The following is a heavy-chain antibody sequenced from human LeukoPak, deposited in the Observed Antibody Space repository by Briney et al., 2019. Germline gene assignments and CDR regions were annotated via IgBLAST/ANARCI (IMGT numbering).Heavy chain of an antibody. CDR2: INHSGST. CDR3: ARGYCSSTSCFNWFDP. Sequence: SETLSHTCAVYGGSFSGYYWSWIRQPPGKGLEWIGEINHSGSTNYNPSLKSRVTISVDTSKNQFSLKLSSVTAADTAVYYCARGYCSSTSCFNWFDPWGQGTLVTVSS. CDR1: GGSFSGYY. V-gene: IGHV4-34*01. D-gene: IGHD2-2*01. J-gene: IGHJ5*02.